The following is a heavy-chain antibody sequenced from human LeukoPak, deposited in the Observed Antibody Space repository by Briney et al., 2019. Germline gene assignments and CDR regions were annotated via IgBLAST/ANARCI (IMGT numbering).Heavy chain of an antibody. Sequence: GAPVKVSCKASGYTFPSYFMHWVRQAPGQGLEWMGIINPTGGNTTYAQKFQGRVTMTRDTSTSTVYMELSSLRSDDTAVYYCARTAARRFDYWGQGTLVTVSS. V-gene: IGHV1-46*01. D-gene: IGHD6-6*01. CDR1: GYTFPSYF. J-gene: IGHJ4*02. CDR2: INPTGGNT. CDR3: ARTAARRFDY.